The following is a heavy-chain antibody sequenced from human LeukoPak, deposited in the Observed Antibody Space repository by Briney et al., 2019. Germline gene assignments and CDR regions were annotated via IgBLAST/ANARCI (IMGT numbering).Heavy chain of an antibody. CDR1: GFTLSRNW. CDR3: ARVSGSDSGFDY. J-gene: IGHJ4*02. V-gene: IGHV3-74*01. CDR2: INSDGSST. Sequence: GGSLRLSCAASGFTLSRNWMHWVRQAPGKGLVWVSRINSDGSSTNYADSVKGRFTISRDNAKNTLYLQMNSLRAEDTAVYYCARVSGSDSGFDYWGQGTLVTVSS. D-gene: IGHD3-10*01.